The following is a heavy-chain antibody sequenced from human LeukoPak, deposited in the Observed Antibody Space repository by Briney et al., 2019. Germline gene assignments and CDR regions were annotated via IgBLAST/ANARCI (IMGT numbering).Heavy chain of an antibody. CDR3: ARAFVTAAGFFDT. D-gene: IGHD6-13*01. V-gene: IGHV3-66*02. J-gene: IGHJ4*02. CDR2: IYAGGTT. Sequence: GGSLRLSCAASGFTVSSSYMSWVRQAPGKGLDWVSVIYAGGTTHYADSVKGRFTISRDNSVNTLYLQMNSLRIEDTAVYHCARAFVTAAGFFDTWGRGTLVTLSS. CDR1: GFTVSSSY.